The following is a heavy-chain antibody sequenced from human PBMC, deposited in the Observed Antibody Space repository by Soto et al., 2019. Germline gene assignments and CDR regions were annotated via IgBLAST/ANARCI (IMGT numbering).Heavy chain of an antibody. CDR1: GGSFSRYY. V-gene: IGHV4-34*01. CDR3: ARAKLYYDILTGYSPYYFDY. Sequence: KPSETLSLTCAVYGGSFSRYYWSWIRQPPGKGLEWIGEINHSGSTNYNPSLKSRVTISVDTSKNQFSLKLSSVTAADTAVYYCARAKLYYDILTGYSPYYFDYWGQGTLVTVSS. D-gene: IGHD3-9*01. J-gene: IGHJ4*02. CDR2: INHSGST.